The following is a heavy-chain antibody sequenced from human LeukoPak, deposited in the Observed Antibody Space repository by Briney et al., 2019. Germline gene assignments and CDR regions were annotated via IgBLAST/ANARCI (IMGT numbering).Heavy chain of an antibody. J-gene: IGHJ4*01. D-gene: IGHD6-19*01. Sequence: GGSLRLSCAASGFTFSSYSMNWVRQAPGKGLEWVSSISSSSSYIYYADSVKGRFTISRDNAKNSLYLQMNSLRAEDTAVYYCARDIAVAGNNYWGQEPWSPSPQ. CDR1: GFTFSSYS. V-gene: IGHV3-21*01. CDR2: ISSSSSYI. CDR3: ARDIAVAGNNY.